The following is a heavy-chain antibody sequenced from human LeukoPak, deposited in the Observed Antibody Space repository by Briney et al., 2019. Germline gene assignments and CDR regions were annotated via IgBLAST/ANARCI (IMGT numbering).Heavy chain of an antibody. Sequence: GGSLRLSCAASGFSFRNAWMSWVRQAPGKGLEWVGRIKSKADGETIDYAAPVKGRFTISRDDSKSTLFLQMDRLKTEDTGVYYCTTAGGASLGDYWGQGTLVTVSS. J-gene: IGHJ4*02. D-gene: IGHD3-16*01. CDR1: GFSFRNAW. CDR2: IKSKADGETI. CDR3: TTAGGASLGDY. V-gene: IGHV3-15*01.